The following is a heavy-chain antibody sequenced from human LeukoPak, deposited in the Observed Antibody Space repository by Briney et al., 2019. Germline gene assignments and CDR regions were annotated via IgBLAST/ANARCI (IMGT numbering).Heavy chain of an antibody. J-gene: IGHJ6*02. CDR2: ISYDGSNK. D-gene: IGHD3-3*01. Sequence: GGSLRLSCAASGFTFSSYAMHWVRQAPGKGLEWVAVISYDGSNKYYADSVKGRFTISRDNSKNTLYLQMNSLRAEDTAVYYCARDPSTLYDFWSGSYGMDVWGQGTTVTVSS. CDR3: ARDPSTLYDFWSGSYGMDV. V-gene: IGHV3-30-3*01. CDR1: GFTFSSYA.